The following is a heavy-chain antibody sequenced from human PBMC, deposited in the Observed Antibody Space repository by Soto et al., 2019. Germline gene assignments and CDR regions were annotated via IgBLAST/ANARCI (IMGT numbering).Heavy chain of an antibody. D-gene: IGHD3-22*01. J-gene: IGHJ4*02. CDR2: SRDKPQGYST. V-gene: IGHV3-72*01. CDR1: GFTLSDHY. CDR3: VRDTYFSDSSGSIRCRDC. Sequence: RVSSILFRAGSGFTLSDHYIAWVRQAPGKGLEWVGRSRDKPQGYSTAYAASVKGRFTTSRDESKNSAYLQMNSLKTEDTAVYSCVRDTYFSDSSGSIRCRDCCGQGTLVTVS.